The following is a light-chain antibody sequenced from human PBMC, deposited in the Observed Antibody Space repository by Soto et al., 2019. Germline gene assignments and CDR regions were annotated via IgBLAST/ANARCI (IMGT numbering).Light chain of an antibody. CDR2: GVS. J-gene: IGKJ3*01. CDR1: QSDNTKY. Sequence: EIVLTQSPGTLSLSPGERATLSCRASQSDNTKYLAWYQQKPGQAPRLLISGVSSRATGIPDRFSGSGSGTDFILTISRVQPVDFSVYYCQQFGTSSLVTFGPGTKVDIK. V-gene: IGKV3-20*01. CDR3: QQFGTSSLVT.